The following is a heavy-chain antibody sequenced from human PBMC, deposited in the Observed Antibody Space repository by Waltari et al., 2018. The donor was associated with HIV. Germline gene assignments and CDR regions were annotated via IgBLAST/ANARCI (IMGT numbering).Heavy chain of an antibody. D-gene: IGHD6-13*01. CDR3: ARANSSSWYYYYYGMDV. J-gene: IGHJ6*02. CDR2: IYHSGST. CDR1: GGSISSSNW. V-gene: IGHV4-4*02. Sequence: QVQLQESGPGLVKPSGTLSLTCAVSGGSISSSNWWSWVRQPPGKGLEWIGEIYHSGSTNSNPSLKSRVTISVDKSKNQFSLKLSSVTAADTAVYYCARANSSSWYYYYYGMDVWGQGTTVTVSS.